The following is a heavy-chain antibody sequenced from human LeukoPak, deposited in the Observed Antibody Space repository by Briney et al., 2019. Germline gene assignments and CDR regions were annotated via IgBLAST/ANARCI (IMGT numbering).Heavy chain of an antibody. CDR2: INPNSGGT. J-gene: IGHJ4*02. CDR1: GYTFTAYY. CDR3: ARMGIVGAIGY. V-gene: IGHV1-2*02. Sequence: ASVKVSCKASGYTFTAYYMHWVRQAPGQGLEWMGWINPNSGGTNYAQKFQGRVTMTRDTSISTAYMELSSLRSDDTAVYYSARMGIVGAIGYWGQGTLVTVSS. D-gene: IGHD1-26*01.